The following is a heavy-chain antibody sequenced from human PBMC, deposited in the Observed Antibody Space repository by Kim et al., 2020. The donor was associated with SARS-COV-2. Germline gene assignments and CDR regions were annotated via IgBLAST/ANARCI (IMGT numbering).Heavy chain of an antibody. V-gene: IGHV4-39*01. D-gene: IGHD2-15*01. CDR3: ARVVPVVAATIYYYYGMDV. CDR1: GGSISSSSYY. J-gene: IGHJ6*02. CDR2: IYYSGST. Sequence: SETLSLTCTVSGGSISSSSYYWGWIRQPPGKGLEWIGSIYYSGSTYYNPSLKSRVTISVDTSKNQFSLKLSSVTAADTAVYYCARVVPVVAATIYYYYGMDVWGQGTTVTVSS.